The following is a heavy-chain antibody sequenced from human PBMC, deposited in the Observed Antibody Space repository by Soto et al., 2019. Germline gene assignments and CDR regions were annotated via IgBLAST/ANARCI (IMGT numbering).Heavy chain of an antibody. CDR1: GYTFTSYA. J-gene: IGHJ1*01. CDR2: INAGNGNT. Sequence: ASVKVSCKASGYTFTSYAMHWVRQAPGQRLEWMGWINAGNGNTKYSQKFQGRVTITRDTSASTAYMELSSLRSEDTAVYYCARLEEYCSGGSCIKYFQHWGQGTLVTVSS. D-gene: IGHD2-15*01. V-gene: IGHV1-3*01. CDR3: ARLEEYCSGGSCIKYFQH.